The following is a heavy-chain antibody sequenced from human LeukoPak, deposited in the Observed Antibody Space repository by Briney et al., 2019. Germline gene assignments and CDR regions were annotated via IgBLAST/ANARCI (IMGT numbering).Heavy chain of an antibody. D-gene: IGHD3-22*01. Sequence: PGGSLRLSCAASGFTFSSYAMSWVRQAPGKGLEWVSAISGSGGSTYYADSVKGRFTISRDNSKNTLYLQMNSLRAEDTAVYYCAKDDYYDSSGCYYVAVSGMDVWGQGTTVTVSS. J-gene: IGHJ6*02. CDR3: AKDDYYDSSGCYYVAVSGMDV. CDR2: ISGSGGST. CDR1: GFTFSSYA. V-gene: IGHV3-23*01.